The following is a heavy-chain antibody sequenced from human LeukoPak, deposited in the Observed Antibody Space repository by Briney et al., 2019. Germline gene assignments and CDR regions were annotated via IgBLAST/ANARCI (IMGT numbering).Heavy chain of an antibody. CDR3: AKVYRGYSYGTFDY. CDR2: ISGSGGST. J-gene: IGHJ4*02. V-gene: IGHV3-23*01. D-gene: IGHD5-18*01. CDR1: GFTFSNAW. Sequence: GGSLRLSCAASGFTFSNAWMSWVRQAPGKGLEWVSAISGSGGSTYYADSVKGRFTISRDNSKNTLYLQMNSLRAEDTAVYYCAKVYRGYSYGTFDYWGQGTLVTVSS.